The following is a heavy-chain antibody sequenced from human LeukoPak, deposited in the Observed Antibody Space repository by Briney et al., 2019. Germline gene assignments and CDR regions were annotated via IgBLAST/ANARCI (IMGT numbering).Heavy chain of an antibody. CDR3: ARGEEDKPFDY. Sequence: GGSLRLSCAASGFTFSSYAMHWVRQAPGKGLEWVAVISYDGSNKYYADSVKGRFTISRDNSKNTLYLQMNSLRAEDTAVYYCARGEEDKPFDYWGQGTLVTVSS. V-gene: IGHV3-30-3*01. CDR2: ISYDGSNK. CDR1: GFTFSSYA. J-gene: IGHJ4*02.